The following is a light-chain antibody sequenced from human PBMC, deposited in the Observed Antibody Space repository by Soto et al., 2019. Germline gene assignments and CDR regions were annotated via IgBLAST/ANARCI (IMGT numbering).Light chain of an antibody. Sequence: QSALTQPASVSGSPGQSITISCTGTSSDVGGYNYVSWYQQHPGKAPKVIIYEVSNRPSGVSTRFSGSKSGNTASLTISGLQAEDEADYYCTSYTSSSDIRVFGGGTKLTVL. CDR1: SSDVGGYNY. V-gene: IGLV2-14*01. CDR3: TSYTSSSDIRV. J-gene: IGLJ3*02. CDR2: EVS.